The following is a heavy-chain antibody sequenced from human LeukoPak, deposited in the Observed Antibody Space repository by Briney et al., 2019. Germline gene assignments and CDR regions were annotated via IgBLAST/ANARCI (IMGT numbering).Heavy chain of an antibody. CDR2: INWNGGST. CDR1: GFTFDDYG. Sequence: PGGSLRLSCAASGFTFDDYGMSWVRQAPGKGLEWVSGINWNGGSTGYADSVKGRFTISRDSAKKSLYLQMNSLRAEDTALYYCARDRSLVFTDALDIWGQGTMVTVS. D-gene: IGHD2-8*01. CDR3: ARDRSLVFTDALDI. J-gene: IGHJ3*02. V-gene: IGHV3-20*04.